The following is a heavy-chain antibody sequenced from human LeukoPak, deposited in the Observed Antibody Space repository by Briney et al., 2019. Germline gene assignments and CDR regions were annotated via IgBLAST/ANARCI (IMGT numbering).Heavy chain of an antibody. CDR2: INPNSGGT. D-gene: IGHD1-14*01. Sequence: ASVKVSCKASGYTFTGYYMHWVRQAPGQGLEWMGWINPNSGGTNYAQKFQGRVTMTRDTSISTAYMELSRLRSDDTAVYYCARARNYYCYMDVWGKGTTVTVSS. J-gene: IGHJ6*03. CDR1: GYTFTGYY. CDR3: ARARNYYCYMDV. V-gene: IGHV1-2*02.